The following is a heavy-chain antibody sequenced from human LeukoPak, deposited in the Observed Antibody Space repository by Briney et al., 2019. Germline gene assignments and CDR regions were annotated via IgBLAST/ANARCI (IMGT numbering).Heavy chain of an antibody. CDR1: GFTFSSYW. V-gene: IGHV3-21*04. Sequence: KAGGSLRLSCAASGFTFSSYWMHWVRQAPGKGLEWVSSISTSSSYIYYADSVKGRFTISRDNAKNSLYLQMNSLRAEDTAVYYCARLGYCSSTSCYWGRSYFDYWGQGTLVTVSS. CDR3: ARLGYCSSTSCYWGRSYFDY. D-gene: IGHD2-2*01. J-gene: IGHJ4*02. CDR2: ISTSSSYI.